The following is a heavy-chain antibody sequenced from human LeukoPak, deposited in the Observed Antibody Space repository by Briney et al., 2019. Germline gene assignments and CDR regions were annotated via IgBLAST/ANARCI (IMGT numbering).Heavy chain of an antibody. CDR3: ARSGQHLFDF. V-gene: IGHV3-48*03. Sequence: PGGSLRLSCAASGFTFSSSEMKGLRQAPGKGLEWVSYISSSGGTISYADSVKGRFTISRDNAKNSLYLQMNSLRAEDTAIYYCARSGQHLFDFWGQGTLVTVSS. CDR1: GFTFSSSE. CDR2: ISSSGGTI. J-gene: IGHJ4*02. D-gene: IGHD6-13*01.